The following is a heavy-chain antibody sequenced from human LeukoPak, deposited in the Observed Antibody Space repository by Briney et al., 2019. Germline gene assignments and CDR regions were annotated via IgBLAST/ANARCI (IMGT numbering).Heavy chain of an antibody. CDR2: INPNSGGT. D-gene: IGHD1-26*01. V-gene: IGHV1-2*02. Sequence: ASVKVSCKASGYTFTGYYMHWVRQAPGQGLEWMGWINPNSGGTNYAQKFQGRVTMTRDTSISTAYMELSRLRSGDTAVYYCARVGGSYFLASDYWGQGTLVTVSP. J-gene: IGHJ4*02. CDR1: GYTFTGYY. CDR3: ARVGGSYFLASDY.